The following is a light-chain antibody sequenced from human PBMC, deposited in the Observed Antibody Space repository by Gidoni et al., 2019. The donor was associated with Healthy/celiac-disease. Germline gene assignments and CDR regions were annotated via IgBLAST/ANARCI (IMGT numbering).Light chain of an antibody. CDR2: DVS. J-gene: IGLJ1*01. Sequence: QSALTQPASVSGSPGQSITISRTGTSSGVGGYNYVSWYQQHPSKAPKLLIWDVSKRPSVVSNRFSGSKSGNTACLTISEIQAEDEADYYGSSYTSSIPYVFGTGTKVTVL. CDR3: SSYTSSIPYV. V-gene: IGLV2-14*01. CDR1: SSGVGGYNY.